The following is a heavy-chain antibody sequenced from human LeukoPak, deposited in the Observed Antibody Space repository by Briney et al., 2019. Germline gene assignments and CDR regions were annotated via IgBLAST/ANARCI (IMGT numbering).Heavy chain of an antibody. V-gene: IGHV3-23*01. J-gene: IGHJ4*02. CDR2: TRGGGDDT. Sequence: GGSLRLSCVASGFTFSSYGMSWVRQAPGKGLGWVSSTRGGGDDTYYADSVKGRFTLSRDNSKNTLYLQMNSLRADDTAVYYCAKKRSSGGATQFDYWGQGTLVTVSS. D-gene: IGHD2-15*01. CDR1: GFTFSSYG. CDR3: AKKRSSGGATQFDY.